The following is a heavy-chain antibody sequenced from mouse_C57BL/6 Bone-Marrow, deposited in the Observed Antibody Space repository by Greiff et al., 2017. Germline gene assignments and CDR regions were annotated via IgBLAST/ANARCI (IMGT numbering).Heavy chain of an antibody. Sequence: QVQLQQPGAELVRPGTSVKLSCKASGYTFTSYWMHWVKQRPGQGLEWIGVSDPSDSYTNYNQKFKGKATLTVDTSSSTAYMQLSSLTSEDSAVYDCARWNGSSSPSFDYWGQGTTLTVSS. J-gene: IGHJ2*01. CDR3: ARWNGSSSPSFDY. CDR2: SDPSDSYT. V-gene: IGHV1-59*01. CDR1: GYTFTSYW. D-gene: IGHD1-1*01.